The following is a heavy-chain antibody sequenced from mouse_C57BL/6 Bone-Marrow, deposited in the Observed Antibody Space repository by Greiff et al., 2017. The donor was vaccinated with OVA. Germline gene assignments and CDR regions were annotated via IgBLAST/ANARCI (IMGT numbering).Heavy chain of an antibody. J-gene: IGHJ4*01. CDR3: RYSNSMDY. CDR1: GYTFTSYW. CDR2: INPSSGYT. Sequence: QVQLKQSGAELAKPGASVKLSCKASGYTFTSYWMHWVKQRPGQGLEWIGYINPSSGYTKYNQKFKDKATLTADKSSSTAYLQLSSLTSEDTAIYYCRYSNSMDYWGQGTSVTVSS. D-gene: IGHD2-5*01. V-gene: IGHV1-7*01.